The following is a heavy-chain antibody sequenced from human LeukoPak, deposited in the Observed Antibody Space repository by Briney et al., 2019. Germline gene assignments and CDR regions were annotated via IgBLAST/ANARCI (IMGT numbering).Heavy chain of an antibody. V-gene: IGHV3-33*01. CDR1: GFTFSRHG. D-gene: IGHD6-6*01. CDR2: IWDDGSDK. Sequence: PGRSLRLSCAASGFTFSRHGMHWVRQAPGKGLEWVAVIWDDGSDKYYADSVKGRFTISRDNSKNTLYLQMNSLRAEDTVVYYCARDISSRHFDHLGQGTLVTVSS. J-gene: IGHJ4*02. CDR3: ARDISSRHFDH.